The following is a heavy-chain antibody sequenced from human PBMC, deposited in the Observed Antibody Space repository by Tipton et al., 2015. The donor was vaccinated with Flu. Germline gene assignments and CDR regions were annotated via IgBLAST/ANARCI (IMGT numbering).Heavy chain of an antibody. D-gene: IGHD3-22*01. CDR1: GFTFSNYW. J-gene: IGHJ4*02. V-gene: IGHV3-7*03. Sequence: GSLRLSCAASGFTFSNYWMSWVRQAPGKGLEWVANIKQDGGEKNYVDSVKGRFTISRDNAKNSLDLQMNNLRAEDTAVYYCARDRGWLSLDYWGQGTLVTVSS. CDR3: ARDRGWLSLDY. CDR2: IKQDGGEK.